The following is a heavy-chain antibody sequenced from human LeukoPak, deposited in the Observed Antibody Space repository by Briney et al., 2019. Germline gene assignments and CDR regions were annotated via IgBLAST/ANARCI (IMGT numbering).Heavy chain of an antibody. V-gene: IGHV4-30-4*08. Sequence: SETLSLTCTASGGSFSSGDYYWSWIRQPPGKGLEWIGYIYYNGNTYYNPSLKSRVTMSLDTSKNQIFLKLSSVTAADTAVYYCARERSGSYPFDYWGQGTLVTVSS. CDR1: GGSFSSGDYY. J-gene: IGHJ4*02. CDR3: ARERSGSYPFDY. CDR2: IYYNGNT. D-gene: IGHD1-26*01.